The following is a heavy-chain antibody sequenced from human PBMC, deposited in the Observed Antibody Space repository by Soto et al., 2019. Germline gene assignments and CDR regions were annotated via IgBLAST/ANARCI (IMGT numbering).Heavy chain of an antibody. Sequence: SETLSLTCTVSGGSISSYYWSWIRQPPGKGLEWIGYIYYSGSTNYNPSLKSRVTISVDTSKNQFSLKLSSVTAADTAVYYCARMNWIQPYYFDYWGQGTLVTAPQ. J-gene: IGHJ4*02. CDR3: ARMNWIQPYYFDY. D-gene: IGHD5-18*01. V-gene: IGHV4-59*01. CDR1: GGSISSYY. CDR2: IYYSGST.